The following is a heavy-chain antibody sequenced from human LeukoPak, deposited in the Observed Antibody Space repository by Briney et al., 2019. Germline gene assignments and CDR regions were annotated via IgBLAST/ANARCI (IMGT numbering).Heavy chain of an antibody. CDR2: IYPGDSDT. Sequence: GESLQISCKGSGYNFTSYWIGWVRPLPGKGLEWMGIIYPGDSDTRYSPSFQGQVTISADKSISTAYLQWSSPKASDTAMYYRARRYCSSTSCYGVYYFDYWGQGTLVTVSS. V-gene: IGHV5-51*01. J-gene: IGHJ4*02. CDR3: ARRYCSSTSCYGVYYFDY. D-gene: IGHD2-2*01. CDR1: GYNFTSYW.